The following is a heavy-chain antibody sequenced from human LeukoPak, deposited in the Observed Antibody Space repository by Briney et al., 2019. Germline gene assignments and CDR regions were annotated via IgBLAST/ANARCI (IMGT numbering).Heavy chain of an antibody. Sequence: ASVKVSCKASGYTFTSYGISWVRQAPGQGLEWMGWISAYNGSTNYAQKLQGRVTMTTDTSTSTAYMELRSLRSDDTAVYYCARCYCSGGSCWIDYWGQGTLVTVSS. CDR1: GYTFTSYG. V-gene: IGHV1-18*01. CDR2: ISAYNGST. CDR3: ARCYCSGGSCWIDY. D-gene: IGHD2-15*01. J-gene: IGHJ4*02.